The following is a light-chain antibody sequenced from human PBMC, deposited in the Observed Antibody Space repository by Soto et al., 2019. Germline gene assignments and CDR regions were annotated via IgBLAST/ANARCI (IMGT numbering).Light chain of an antibody. V-gene: IGLV1-51*01. CDR3: ATWDRSLDAYV. CDR1: NSNIGNGY. Sequence: VLTQPPSVSAAPGQKVTISCSGSNSNIGNGYVSWYQQLPGTAPKLLIYDTNQRPSGIPDRFSGSKSGTSATLGITGLQTGDEADYYCATWDRSLDAYVFGTGTKVTVL. J-gene: IGLJ1*01. CDR2: DTN.